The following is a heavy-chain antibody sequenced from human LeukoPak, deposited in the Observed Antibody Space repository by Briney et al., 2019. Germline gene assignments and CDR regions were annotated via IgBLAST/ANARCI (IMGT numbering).Heavy chain of an antibody. CDR2: INHSGST. CDR3: ATGMVRGVPDH. CDR1: GGSFSGYY. J-gene: IGHJ4*02. V-gene: IGHV4-34*01. Sequence: PSETLSLTCAVYGGSFSGYYWSWIRQPPGKGLEWIGEINHSGSTNYNPSLKSRVTISVDTSKNQFSLKLSSVTAADTAVYYCATGMVRGVPDHWGQGTLVTVSS. D-gene: IGHD3-10*01.